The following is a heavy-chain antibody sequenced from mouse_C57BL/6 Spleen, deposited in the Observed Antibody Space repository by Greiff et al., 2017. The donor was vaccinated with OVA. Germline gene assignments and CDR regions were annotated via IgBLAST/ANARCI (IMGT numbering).Heavy chain of an antibody. V-gene: IGHV1-72*01. CDR3: ARRGDYGSSYVGGYAMDY. CDR1: GYTFTSYW. Sequence: QVQLQQPGAELVKPGASVKLSCKASGYTFTSYWMHWVKQRPGRGLEWIGRIDPNSGGTKYNEKFKSKATLTVDKPSSTAYMQLSSLTSEDSAVYYCARRGDYGSSYVGGYAMDYWGQGTSVTVSS. D-gene: IGHD1-1*01. J-gene: IGHJ4*01. CDR2: IDPNSGGT.